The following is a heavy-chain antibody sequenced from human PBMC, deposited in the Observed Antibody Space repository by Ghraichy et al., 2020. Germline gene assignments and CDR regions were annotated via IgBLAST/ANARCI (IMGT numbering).Heavy chain of an antibody. CDR1: GFSFSNYD. D-gene: IGHD3-16*01. Sequence: GESLNISCAAFGFSFSNYDMSWLRQAPGKGLEWISGLSANAYRTNYADSVKGRFTISRDNSKSTLYLQMNSLRADDTAVYYCTKGWGDYWGQGTLLTVSS. V-gene: IGHV3-23*01. CDR2: LSANAYRT. CDR3: TKGWGDY. J-gene: IGHJ4*02.